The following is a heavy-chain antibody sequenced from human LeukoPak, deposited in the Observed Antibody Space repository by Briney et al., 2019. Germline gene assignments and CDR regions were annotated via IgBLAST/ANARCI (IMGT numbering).Heavy chain of an antibody. D-gene: IGHD1-26*01. CDR1: GYTFTNYY. V-gene: IGHV1-46*01. Sequence: ASVKVSCKASGYTFTNYYMHWVRQAPGQGLEWMGIINSSGGSTSYAQKFQGRVTMTRDTSTSTVSMELSSLRSEDTAVYYCAKSEVGAISWVHWGQGTLVIVSS. J-gene: IGHJ4*02. CDR2: INSSGGST. CDR3: AKSEVGAISWVH.